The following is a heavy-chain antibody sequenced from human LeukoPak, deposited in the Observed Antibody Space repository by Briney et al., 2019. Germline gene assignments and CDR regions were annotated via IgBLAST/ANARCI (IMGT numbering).Heavy chain of an antibody. CDR3: SRVVVVPAADYYYYMDV. CDR2: INHSGST. V-gene: IGHV4-34*03. D-gene: IGHD2-2*01. J-gene: IGHJ6*03. CDR1: GGSFSGYY. Sequence: PSETLSLTCAVYGGSFSGYYWSWIRQPPGKGLEWIGEINHSGSTNYNPSLKSRVTISVDTSKNQFSLKLSSVTAADTAVYYCSRVVVVPAADYYYYMDVWGKGTTVTVSS.